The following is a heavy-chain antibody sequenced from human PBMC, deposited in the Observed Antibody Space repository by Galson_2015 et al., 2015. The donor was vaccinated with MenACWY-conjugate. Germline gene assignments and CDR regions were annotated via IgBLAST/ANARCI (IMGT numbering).Heavy chain of an antibody. CDR1: GYSISSGYY. D-gene: IGHD4-17*01. J-gene: IGHJ4*02. CDR2: IYHSGRT. V-gene: IGHV4-38-2*01. CDR3: ARKYGDYDY. Sequence: TLSLTCAVSGYSISSGYYWGWIRQPPGKGLEWIGSIYHSGRTYFNPSLKSRLTMSVDTSKNQFSLKLSSVTAADTAVYYCARKYGDYDYWGQGTLVTVSS.